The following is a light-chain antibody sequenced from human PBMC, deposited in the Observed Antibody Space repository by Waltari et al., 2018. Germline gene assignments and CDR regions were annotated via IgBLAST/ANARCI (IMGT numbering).Light chain of an antibody. J-gene: IGLJ1*01. CDR3: SSYTSSSTYV. CDR2: EVS. CDR1: SSDVGGYNY. Sequence: QSALTQPASVSGSPGQSITISCTGTSSDVGGYNYASWYQQHPGKAPKLMIYEVSNRPSGVSNRFSGSQSGNTASLTISGLQAEDEADYYCSSYTSSSTYVFGTGTKVTVL. V-gene: IGLV2-14*01.